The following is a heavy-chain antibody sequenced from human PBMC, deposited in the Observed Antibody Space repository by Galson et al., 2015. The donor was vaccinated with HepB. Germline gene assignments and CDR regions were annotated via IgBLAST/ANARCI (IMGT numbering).Heavy chain of an antibody. J-gene: IGHJ4*02. V-gene: IGHV3-23*01. CDR2: FTGGGRST. Sequence: SLRLSCAASGFTFNNFAMSWVRQAPGKGLEWVSTFTGGGRSTSYADSVKGRFTISRDNSKNILYLQMKSLRAEDTAIYYCAKQSPYYFDYWGQGALVAVSS. CDR3: AKQSPYYFDY. CDR1: GFTFNNFA.